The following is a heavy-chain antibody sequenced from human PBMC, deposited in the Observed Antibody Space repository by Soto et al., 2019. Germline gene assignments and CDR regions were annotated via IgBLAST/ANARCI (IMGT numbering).Heavy chain of an antibody. J-gene: IGHJ6*02. V-gene: IGHV3-21*02. Sequence: EVQLVESGGGLVKPGGSLRLSCEASGFTLTTYTMNWVRQASGKGLEWVSSITSSIGHIYYADSVKGRFTISRDNARNSLYLQMNSLRAEDTAVYYCVRERGLSSFYGMDVWGQGTTVTVS. CDR1: GFTLTTYT. CDR2: ITSSIGHI. D-gene: IGHD3-10*01. CDR3: VRERGLSSFYGMDV.